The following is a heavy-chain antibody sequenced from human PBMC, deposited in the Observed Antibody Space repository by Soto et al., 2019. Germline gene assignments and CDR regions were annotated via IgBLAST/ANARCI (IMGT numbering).Heavy chain of an antibody. CDR1: GFTFSSYA. J-gene: IGHJ6*02. CDR2: ISGSGGST. Sequence: GGSLRLSCAASGFTFSSYAMSWVRQAPGKGLEWVSAISGSGGSTYYADSVKGRFTISRDNSKNTLYLQMNSLRAEDTAVYYCAKGLDYSGSYYYYYGMDVWGQGTTVTVSS. D-gene: IGHD1-26*01. CDR3: AKGLDYSGSYYYYYGMDV. V-gene: IGHV3-23*01.